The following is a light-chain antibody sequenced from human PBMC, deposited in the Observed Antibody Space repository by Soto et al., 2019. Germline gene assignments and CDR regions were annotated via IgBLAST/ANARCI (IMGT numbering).Light chain of an antibody. V-gene: IGKV1-5*03. Sequence: IQLTQSPSSLSASVGDRVTITCRASEDISRYLGWYQQKPGKAPKLLIYKASTLKSGAPSRFSGSGSGTEFTLTISSLQPDDFATYYCQHYNSYSEAFGQGTKVDIK. CDR1: EDISRY. CDR2: KAS. J-gene: IGKJ1*01. CDR3: QHYNSYSEA.